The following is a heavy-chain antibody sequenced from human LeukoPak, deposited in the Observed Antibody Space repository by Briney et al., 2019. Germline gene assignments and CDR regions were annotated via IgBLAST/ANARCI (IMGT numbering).Heavy chain of an antibody. CDR2: ISFDGSHK. J-gene: IGHJ4*02. D-gene: IGHD1-1*01. CDR3: AKGTAVDRQYFEN. CDR1: GFAFNTYA. Sequence: GTSLRLSCAASGFAFNTYAMHWVRQAPGKGLEWVAAISFDGSHKYYADSVKGRFTISRDNSKNTLYLQMNSLRAEDTAVYYCAKGTAVDRQYFENWGQGTLVTVSS. V-gene: IGHV3-30*18.